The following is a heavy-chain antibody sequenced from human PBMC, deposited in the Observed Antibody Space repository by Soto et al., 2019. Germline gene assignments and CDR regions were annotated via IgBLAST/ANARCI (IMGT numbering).Heavy chain of an antibody. CDR3: ARDRGVAPPVAGNTHYYYYMDV. D-gene: IGHD6-19*01. J-gene: IGHJ6*03. Sequence: QDQLVQSGVEVKKPGASVKVSCKASGYSFTNYGITWVRQAPGHGFEWMGWISAYNGNTNYAQKFQGRVTMTTDVSTSTAYVELRSLRSDDTAVYYCARDRGVAPPVAGNTHYYYYMDVWGKGTTVTVSS. V-gene: IGHV1-18*01. CDR2: ISAYNGNT. CDR1: GYSFTNYG.